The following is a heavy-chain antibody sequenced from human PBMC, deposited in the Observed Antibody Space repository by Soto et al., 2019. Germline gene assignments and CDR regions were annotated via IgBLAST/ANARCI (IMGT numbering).Heavy chain of an antibody. CDR3: ARDDGSGSSPGWFDP. CDR1: GGSVSSGSYY. CDR2: IYYSGST. V-gene: IGHV4-61*01. J-gene: IGHJ5*02. Sequence: QVQLQESGPGLVKPSETLSLTCTVSGGSVSSGSYYWSWIRQPPGKGLEWIGYIYYSGSTNYNPSLQSRVTISVDTSKNQFSLKLSSVTAADTAVYYCARDDGSGSSPGWFDPWGQGTLVTVSS. D-gene: IGHD3-10*01.